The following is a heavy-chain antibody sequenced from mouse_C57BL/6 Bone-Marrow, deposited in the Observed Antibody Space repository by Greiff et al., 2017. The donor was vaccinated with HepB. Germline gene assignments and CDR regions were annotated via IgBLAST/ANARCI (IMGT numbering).Heavy chain of an antibody. Sequence: VQLQQPGAELVRPGPSVKLSCKASGYTFTSYWMHWVKQRPGQGLEWIGVIDPSDSYTNYNQKFKGKATLTVDTSSSTAYMQLSSLTSEDSAVYYCARGYSNYVWYFDVWGTGTTVTVSS. D-gene: IGHD2-5*01. CDR2: IDPSDSYT. J-gene: IGHJ1*03. V-gene: IGHV1-59*01. CDR1: GYTFTSYW. CDR3: ARGYSNYVWYFDV.